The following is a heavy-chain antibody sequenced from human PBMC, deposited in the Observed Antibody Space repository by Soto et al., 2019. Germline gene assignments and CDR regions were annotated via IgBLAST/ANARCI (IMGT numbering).Heavy chain of an antibody. Sequence: GASVKVSCKASGYTFTNYYMHWVRQAPGQGLEWMGIINPSGGSTSYAQKFQGRVTMTRDTSTSTVYMELSSLRSEDTAVYSCARGYSGSYYGYYYYYAMDVWGQGTTVTGSS. D-gene: IGHD1-26*01. V-gene: IGHV1-46*01. CDR1: GYTFTNYY. CDR2: INPSGGST. CDR3: ARGYSGSYYGYYYYYAMDV. J-gene: IGHJ6*02.